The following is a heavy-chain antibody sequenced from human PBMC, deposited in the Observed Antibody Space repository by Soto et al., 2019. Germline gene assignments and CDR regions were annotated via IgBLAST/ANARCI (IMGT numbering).Heavy chain of an antibody. J-gene: IGHJ4*02. CDR3: ASARWEY. Sequence: SETLSLTCAVSGGSFNANWWSWIRQPPGKGLEWIGEIYYTGKTNYDPSLKSRVTISVDTSRNQFSLRLSSVTAADTAVYYCASARWEYWGQGTPVTVSS. CDR2: IYYTGKT. D-gene: IGHD1-26*01. CDR1: GGSFNANW. V-gene: IGHV4-34*01.